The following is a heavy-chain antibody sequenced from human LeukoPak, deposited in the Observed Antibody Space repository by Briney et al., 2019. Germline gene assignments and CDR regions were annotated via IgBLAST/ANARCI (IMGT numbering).Heavy chain of an antibody. D-gene: IGHD2-2*01. CDR3: ARRQGCSSTSCPPDY. Sequence: GESLKISCRGSGYSFTTYWIGWVRQMPGKGLEWMGIIYPGDSDTRYTPPFQGQVTMSADKSINTAYLQWSSLKASDTAMYYCARRQGCSSTSCPPDYWGQGTLVTVS. CDR2: IYPGDSDT. CDR1: GYSFTTYW. J-gene: IGHJ4*02. V-gene: IGHV5-51*01.